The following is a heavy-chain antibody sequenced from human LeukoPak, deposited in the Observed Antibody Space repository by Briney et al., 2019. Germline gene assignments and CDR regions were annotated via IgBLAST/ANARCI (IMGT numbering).Heavy chain of an antibody. CDR2: IYYSGRT. CDR1: GGSISISSYY. J-gene: IGHJ4*02. D-gene: IGHD5-12*01. V-gene: IGHV4-39*07. Sequence: SETLSLTCTVSGGSISISSYYWGWIRQLPGKGLEWIGTIYYSGRTYYNPSLKSRVTISVDTSKNQFSLKLSSVTAADTAVYYCARYHSGYDDYWGQGTLVTVSS. CDR3: ARYHSGYDDY.